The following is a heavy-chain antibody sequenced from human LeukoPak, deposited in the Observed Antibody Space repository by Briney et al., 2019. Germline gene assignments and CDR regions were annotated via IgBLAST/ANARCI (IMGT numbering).Heavy chain of an antibody. J-gene: IGHJ4*02. CDR3: ARDYSGSYTH. V-gene: IGHV1-2*06. CDR1: GYTFTAHY. Sequence: ASVKVSCKASGYTFTAHYLHWVRQAPGQGLEWVGLIHPNSGDSFYAQKFRGRVTMTRDTSINTAYMELDRLTSDDTAVYYCARDYSGSYTHWAQGTLVTVSS. D-gene: IGHD1-26*01. CDR2: IHPNSGDS.